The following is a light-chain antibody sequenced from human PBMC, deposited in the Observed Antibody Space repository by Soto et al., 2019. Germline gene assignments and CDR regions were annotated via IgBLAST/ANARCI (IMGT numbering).Light chain of an antibody. CDR3: SSYAGSNNLGL. J-gene: IGLJ2*01. Sequence: QSALTQPPSASGSPGQSVTISCTGTSSDIGAYDYVSWYQQYQGKAPRLIIYEVRHRPSGVPDRFSGSKSGNTASLTVSGLQAEDEADYYCSSYAGSNNLGLFGGGTKLTVL. V-gene: IGLV2-8*01. CDR1: SSDIGAYDY. CDR2: EVR.